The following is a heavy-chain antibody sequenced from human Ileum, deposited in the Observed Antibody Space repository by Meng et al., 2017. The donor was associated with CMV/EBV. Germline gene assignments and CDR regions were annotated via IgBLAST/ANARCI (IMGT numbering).Heavy chain of an antibody. J-gene: IGHJ4*02. CDR1: GGSISSGAFD. CDR2: IYYSGST. D-gene: IGHD1-26*01. CDR3: ARDRQGSGSYTDY. Sequence: GSGGSISSGAFDWSWIRPPPGQGLEWMEFIYYSGSTYYTPSLRSRVTMSVDTSKNQFSLNLTSVTAADTAVYYCARDRQGSGSYTDYWGQGTLVTVSS. V-gene: IGHV4-30-4*01.